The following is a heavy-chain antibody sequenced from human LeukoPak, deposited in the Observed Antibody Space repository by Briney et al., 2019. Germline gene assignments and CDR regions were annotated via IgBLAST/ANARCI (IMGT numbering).Heavy chain of an antibody. Sequence: ASVKVSCKASGGTFSSYAISWVRQAPGQGLEWMGGIIPIFGTANYAQKFQGRVTITADESTSTAYMELSSLRSEDTAVYYCASAAPYRSGWSGVFDIWGKGTMVTVS. V-gene: IGHV1-69*01. D-gene: IGHD6-19*01. CDR1: GGTFSSYA. CDR3: ASAAPYRSGWSGVFDI. J-gene: IGHJ3*02. CDR2: IIPIFGTA.